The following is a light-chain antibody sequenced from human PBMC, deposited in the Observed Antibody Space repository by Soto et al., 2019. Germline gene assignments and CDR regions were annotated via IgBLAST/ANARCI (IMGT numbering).Light chain of an antibody. J-gene: IGLJ1*01. CDR2: DVS. V-gene: IGLV2-14*01. CDR3: SSYTSSGTYV. Sequence: LTQPASVSGSPGQSIAISCTGTSSDVGGYNYVSWYQQHPGKAPKLMIYDVSNRPSGVSNRFSGSKSGNTASLTISGLQAEDEADYYCSSYTSSGTYVFGSGTKVTVL. CDR1: SSDVGGYNY.